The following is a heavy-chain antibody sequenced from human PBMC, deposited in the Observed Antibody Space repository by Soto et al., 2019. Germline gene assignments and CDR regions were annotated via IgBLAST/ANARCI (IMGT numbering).Heavy chain of an antibody. D-gene: IGHD3-10*01. Sequence: EVQLLESGGGLVQPGESLRLSCAASGFTISTYAMSWVRQAPGKGLEWVSTFSGHSYSTYYTDYVKGRFTISRDNSKNTFYLKMNNLRAEDTAVYYCVASGSSLYWGQGTLVTVTS. CDR2: FSGHSYST. V-gene: IGHV3-23*01. CDR1: GFTISTYA. J-gene: IGHJ4*02. CDR3: VASGSSLY.